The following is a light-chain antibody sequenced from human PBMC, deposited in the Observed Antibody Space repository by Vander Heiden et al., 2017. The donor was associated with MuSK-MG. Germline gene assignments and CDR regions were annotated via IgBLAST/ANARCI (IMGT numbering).Light chain of an antibody. V-gene: IGKV1-27*01. Sequence: DIQRTQSPSSLSASVGDRVTITCRASQGISNYLAWYQQKPGKVPKLLIYAASTLQSGVPYRFSGSGSGTDFTLTISSLQPEDVATYYCQKYNSASFTFGPGTKVDIK. CDR2: AAS. CDR3: QKYNSASFT. J-gene: IGKJ3*01. CDR1: QGISNY.